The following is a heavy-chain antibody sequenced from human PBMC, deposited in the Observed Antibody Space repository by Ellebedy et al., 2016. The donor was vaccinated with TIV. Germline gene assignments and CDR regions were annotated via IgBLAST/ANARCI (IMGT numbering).Heavy chain of an antibody. D-gene: IGHD2-15*01. Sequence: GESLKISCVASGFTFSSYGMHWVRQAPGKGPEGVAIISYDGTDKDYADSVMGRFTISRDNSKNTLYLQMNSLRAEDSAVYYCTKAKGTGDSCHDYWGQGTLVTVSS. CDR3: TKAKGTGDSCHDY. V-gene: IGHV3-30*18. J-gene: IGHJ4*02. CDR2: ISYDGTDK. CDR1: GFTFSSYG.